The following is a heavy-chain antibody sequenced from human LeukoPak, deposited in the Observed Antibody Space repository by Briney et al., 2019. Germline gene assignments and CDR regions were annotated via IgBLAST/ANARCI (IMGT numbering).Heavy chain of an antibody. V-gene: IGHV5-51*01. D-gene: IGHD6-13*01. CDR3: AMQQLVRDYFDY. Sequence: GESLKISFKGSGYSFTTYWIGWVRQMPGKGLEWMGLIYPGDSDTRYSPSFQGQVTISADKSIRTAYLQWSSLKASDTAMYYCAMQQLVRDYFDYWGQGTLVTVSS. CDR2: IYPGDSDT. CDR1: GYSFTTYW. J-gene: IGHJ4*02.